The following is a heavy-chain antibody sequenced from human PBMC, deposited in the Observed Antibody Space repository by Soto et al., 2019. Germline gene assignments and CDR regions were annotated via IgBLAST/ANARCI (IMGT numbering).Heavy chain of an antibody. V-gene: IGHV3-30-3*01. Sequence: SLRLSCAASGFTFSSYAMHWVRQAPGKGLEWVAVISYDGSNKYYADSVKGRFTISRDNSKNTLYLQMNSLRAEDTAVYYCARDGTYYYDSSGYYGYFDYWGQGTLVTVSS. CDR1: GFTFSSYA. CDR2: ISYDGSNK. D-gene: IGHD3-22*01. J-gene: IGHJ4*02. CDR3: ARDGTYYYDSSGYYGYFDY.